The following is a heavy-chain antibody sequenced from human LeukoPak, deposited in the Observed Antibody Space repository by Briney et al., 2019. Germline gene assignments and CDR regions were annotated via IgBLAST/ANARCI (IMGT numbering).Heavy chain of an antibody. CDR1: GFTFSGSA. J-gene: IGHJ4*02. V-gene: IGHV3-73*01. CDR2: IRSEPNSYAT. D-gene: IGHD2-8*01. Sequence: PGGSLRLSCAASGFTFSGSAMHWVRQASGKELEWVSRIRSEPNSYATAYAASVKGRFTISRDDSKNTAYLQMNSLKTEDTAVYYCTSLLGYCTNDVCYNYWGQGTLVTVSS. CDR3: TSLLGYCTNDVCYNY.